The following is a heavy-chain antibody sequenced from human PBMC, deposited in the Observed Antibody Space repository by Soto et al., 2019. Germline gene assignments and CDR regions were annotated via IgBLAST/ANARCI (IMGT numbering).Heavy chain of an antibody. Sequence: PSETLSLTCAVSGDSISSYYCMWIRQPPGKGLESIGYLYYGRSANYNPSLKSRVTISVDTSKNQFSLKLSSVTAADTAVYYCASQAGFYYYYGMDVWGQGTTVTVSS. D-gene: IGHD6-19*01. J-gene: IGHJ6*02. CDR1: GDSISSYY. CDR3: ASQAGFYYYYGMDV. V-gene: IGHV4-59*08. CDR2: LYYGRSA.